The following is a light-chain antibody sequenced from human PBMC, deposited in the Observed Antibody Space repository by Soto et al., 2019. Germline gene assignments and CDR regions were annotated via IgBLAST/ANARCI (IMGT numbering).Light chain of an antibody. CDR1: SSDIGNYDY. V-gene: IGLV2-8*01. Sequence: QSALAQPPSASGSPGQSVTFSCTGTSSDIGNYDYVSWYQQHPGKAPKLIIYEVNKRPLGVPDRFSGSKSGSTASLTVSGLQAEDEADFYCTSYAGSNNVVFGGGTKLTVL. CDR2: EVN. J-gene: IGLJ2*01. CDR3: TSYAGSNNVV.